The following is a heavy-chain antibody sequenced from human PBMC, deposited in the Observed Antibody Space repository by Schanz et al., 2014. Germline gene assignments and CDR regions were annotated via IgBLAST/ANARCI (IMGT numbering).Heavy chain of an antibody. CDR1: GFTFSTYY. Sequence: EVQLVESGGGLVKPGGSLRLSCAASGFTFSTYYMNWVRQAPGKGLEWVSSIVGGGGRTYYADSVKGRFTISRDNSKNTLYLQMSSLRVEDTAVYYCAKDLAAVGVFDYWGQGSLVTVSP. D-gene: IGHD6-13*01. CDR2: IVGGGGRT. J-gene: IGHJ4*02. CDR3: AKDLAAVGVFDY. V-gene: IGHV3-23*04.